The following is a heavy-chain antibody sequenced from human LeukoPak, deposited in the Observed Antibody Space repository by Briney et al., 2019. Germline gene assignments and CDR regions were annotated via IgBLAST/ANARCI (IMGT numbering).Heavy chain of an antibody. Sequence: SSETLSLTCTVSGGSVSSGSYYWSWIRQPPGKGLEWIGYIYYSGSTNYNPSLKSRITISVDTSKNQFSLKLSSVTAADTAVYYCARDSGYSYGLDYWGQGTLVTVSS. D-gene: IGHD5-18*01. CDR3: ARDSGYSYGLDY. CDR1: GGSVSSGSYY. CDR2: IYYSGST. V-gene: IGHV4-61*01. J-gene: IGHJ4*02.